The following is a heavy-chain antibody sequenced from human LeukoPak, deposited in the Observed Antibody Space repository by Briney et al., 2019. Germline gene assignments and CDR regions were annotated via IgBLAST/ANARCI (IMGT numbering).Heavy chain of an antibody. CDR2: ISAYNGNT. V-gene: IGHV1-18*01. D-gene: IGHD2-2*01. CDR1: GYTFTSYG. CDR3: ARVPPYCSSTSCYSYYMDV. Sequence: ASVKVSCKASGYTFTSYGISWVRQAPGQGLEWMGWISAYNGNTNYAQKLQGRVTMTTDTSTSTAYMELRSLRSDDTAVYYCARVPPYCSSTSCYSYYMDVWGKGPRSPSP. J-gene: IGHJ6*03.